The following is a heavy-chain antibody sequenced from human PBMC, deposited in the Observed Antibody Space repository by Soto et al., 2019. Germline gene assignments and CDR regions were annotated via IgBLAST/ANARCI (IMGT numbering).Heavy chain of an antibody. CDR1: GSRFTSQT. CDR3: ARLRFCGGDTCYPLDI. V-gene: IGHV1-3*01. CDR2: IIAGNGNT. J-gene: IGHJ3*02. D-gene: IGHD2-21*01. Sequence: QVQLVQSGAEVKKPGASVKVSCKVSGSRFTSQTMHWVRQAPGQRPEWMGWIIAGNGNTKYSQSFQGRLSITRDTSASTVYMDLTNLRSEDTAVYYCARLRFCGGDTCYPLDIWGQGTRVIVSS.